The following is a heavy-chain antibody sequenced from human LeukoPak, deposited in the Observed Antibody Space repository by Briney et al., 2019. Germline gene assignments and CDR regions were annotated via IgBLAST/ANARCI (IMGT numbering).Heavy chain of an antibody. CDR3: ARHPSPGNNGYEGFIDN. CDR1: GDSMRSYF. V-gene: IGHV4-59*08. Sequence: PSETLSLTCTVSGDSMRSYFWSWIRQPPGKGLEWIGYIYYSGAINYNPFLKSRVTISVDASKNKFSLNLNSVTAADTAVYYCARHPSPGNNGYEGFIDNWGQGTLVIVSS. D-gene: IGHD5-12*01. J-gene: IGHJ4*02. CDR2: IYYSGAI.